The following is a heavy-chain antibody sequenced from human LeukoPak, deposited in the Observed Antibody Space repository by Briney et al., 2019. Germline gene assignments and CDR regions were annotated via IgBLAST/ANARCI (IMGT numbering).Heavy chain of an antibody. CDR1: GYTCTSYG. CDR3: ASAYSGYPFDY. Sequence: ASVKVSCKASGYTCTSYGISWVRQAPGQGLEWMGWISAYNGNTNYAQKLQGRVTMTTDTSTSTAYMELRSLRSDDTAVYYCASAYSGYPFDYWGQGTLVTVSS. V-gene: IGHV1-18*01. CDR2: ISAYNGNT. J-gene: IGHJ4*02. D-gene: IGHD5-12*01.